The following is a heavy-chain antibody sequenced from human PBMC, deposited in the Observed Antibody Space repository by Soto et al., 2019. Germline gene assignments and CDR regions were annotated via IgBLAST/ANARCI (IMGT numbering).Heavy chain of an antibody. D-gene: IGHD3-22*01. V-gene: IGHV4-39*01. Sequence: SETLSLTCTVSGGSISSSSYYWGWIRQPPGKGLEWIGSIYYSGSTYYNPSLKSRVTISVDTSKNQFSLKLSSVTAADTAVYYCARHESHWGYYDSSGYYKRPALNFDYWGQGTLVTVSS. CDR2: IYYSGST. CDR1: GGSISSSSYY. J-gene: IGHJ4*02. CDR3: ARHESHWGYYDSSGYYKRPALNFDY.